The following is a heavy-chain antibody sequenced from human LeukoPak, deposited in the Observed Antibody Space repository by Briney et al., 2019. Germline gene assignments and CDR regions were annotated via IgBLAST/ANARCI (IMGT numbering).Heavy chain of an antibody. V-gene: IGHV4-30-4*08. D-gene: IGHD2-2*03. J-gene: IGHJ4*02. Sequence: SETLSLTCTVSGGSISSGDYYWSWLRQPPGKGLEWIGYIYYSGSTYYNPSLKSRVTISVDTSKNQFSLKLSSVTAADTAVYYCATTPWIVAGEYYFDYWGQGTLVTVSS. CDR2: IYYSGST. CDR1: GGSISSGDYY. CDR3: ATTPWIVAGEYYFDY.